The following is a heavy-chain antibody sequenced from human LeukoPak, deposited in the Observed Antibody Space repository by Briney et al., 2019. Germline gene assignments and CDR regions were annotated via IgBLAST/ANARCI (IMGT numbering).Heavy chain of an antibody. V-gene: IGHV1-3*01. D-gene: IGHD3-10*01. CDR1: GYTFTSYA. J-gene: IGHJ3*02. Sequence: ASGKVSCKASGYTFTSYAMHWVGQARGQRHEWRGWINASNDNTKYAQKFQGRVTITRPPSASTVSMELSSLRSEDTAVYYCASGSRRDIWGQGTTVIVSS. CDR3: ASGSRRDI. CDR2: INASNDNT.